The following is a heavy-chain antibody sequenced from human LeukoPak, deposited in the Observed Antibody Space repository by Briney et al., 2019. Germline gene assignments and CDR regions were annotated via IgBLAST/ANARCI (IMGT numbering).Heavy chain of an antibody. CDR1: GGSISSSSYY. J-gene: IGHJ2*01. CDR3: ARAAPAYGDYYGPRPSNFDL. D-gene: IGHD4-17*01. V-gene: IGHV4-39*01. CDR2: IYYSGST. Sequence: SETLSLTCTVSGGSISSSSYYWGWIRQPPGKGLEWIVSIYYSGSTYYNPSLKSRVTISVDTSKNQFSLKLSSVTAADTAVYYCARAAPAYGDYYGPRPSNFDLWGRGTLVTVSS.